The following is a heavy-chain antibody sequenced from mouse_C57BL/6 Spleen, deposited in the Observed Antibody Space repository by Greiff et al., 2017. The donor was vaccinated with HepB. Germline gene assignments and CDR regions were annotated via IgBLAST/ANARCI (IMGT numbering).Heavy chain of an antibody. Sequence: EVQLQQSGPELVKPGASVKISCKASGYSFTGYYMNWVKQSPEKSLEWIGEINPSTGGTTYNQKFKAKATLTVDKSSSTAYMQLKSLTSEDSAVYYCARREFYYYGSSYGEFDYWGQGTTLTVSS. V-gene: IGHV1-42*01. CDR3: ARREFYYYGSSYGEFDY. J-gene: IGHJ2*01. D-gene: IGHD1-1*01. CDR1: GYSFTGYY. CDR2: INPSTGGT.